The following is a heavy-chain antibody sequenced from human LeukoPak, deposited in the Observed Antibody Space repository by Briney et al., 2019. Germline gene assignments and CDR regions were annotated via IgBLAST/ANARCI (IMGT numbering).Heavy chain of an antibody. CDR3: ARDQGEMATIPDY. D-gene: IGHD5-24*01. CDR1: RYPFTGYS. J-gene: IGHJ4*02. V-gene: IGHV1-2*02. CDR2: INPNSGGT. Sequence: GASVKVSCKASRYPFTGYSMHWVRQAPGQGLEWMGWINPNSGGTNYAQKFQGRVTMTRDTSIATAYMELIRLRSVDTAVYYCARDQGEMATIPDYWGQGTLVTVSS.